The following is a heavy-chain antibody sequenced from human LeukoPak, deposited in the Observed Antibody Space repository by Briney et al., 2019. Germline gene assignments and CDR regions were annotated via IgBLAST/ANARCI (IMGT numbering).Heavy chain of an antibody. D-gene: IGHD5-24*01. J-gene: IGHJ4*02. CDR2: IYYSGST. CDR3: ARDRGRWLQFDY. V-gene: IGHV4-30-4*08. Sequence: SQTLSLTCTVSGGSINSGDYCWNWFRQPPGKGLEWIGYIYYSGSTYYNPSLKSRVTISIDTSKNQFSLKLSSVTAADTAVYYCARDRGRWLQFDYWGQGTLVTVSS. CDR1: GGSINSGDYC.